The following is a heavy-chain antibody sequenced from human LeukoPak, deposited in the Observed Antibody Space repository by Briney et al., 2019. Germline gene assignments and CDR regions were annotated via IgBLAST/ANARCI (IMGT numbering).Heavy chain of an antibody. Sequence: SDTLSLTCAVYGGSFSGYYWSWIRQPPGKGLEWIGEINHSGSTNYNPSLKSRVTISVDTSKNQFSLKLSSVTAADTAVYYCARRYPRGIAVAGTWGYWGQGTLVTVSS. V-gene: IGHV4-34*01. CDR3: ARRYPRGIAVAGTWGY. J-gene: IGHJ4*02. D-gene: IGHD6-19*01. CDR2: INHSGST. CDR1: GGSFSGYY.